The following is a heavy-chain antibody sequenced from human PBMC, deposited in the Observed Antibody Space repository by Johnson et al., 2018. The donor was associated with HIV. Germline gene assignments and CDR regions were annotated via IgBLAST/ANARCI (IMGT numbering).Heavy chain of an antibody. V-gene: IGHV3-9*01. CDR3: AKDRAVAGYDAFDI. CDR1: GFTFDDYA. CDR2: ISWNSGSI. Sequence: EVQVVESGGGVVQPGRSLRLSCAASGFTFDDYAMHWVRQAPGKGLEWVSGISWNSGSIGYADSVKGRFTISRDNAKNSLYLQMNSLRAEDTALYYCAKDRAVAGYDAFDIWGQGTMVTVSS. D-gene: IGHD6-19*01. J-gene: IGHJ3*02.